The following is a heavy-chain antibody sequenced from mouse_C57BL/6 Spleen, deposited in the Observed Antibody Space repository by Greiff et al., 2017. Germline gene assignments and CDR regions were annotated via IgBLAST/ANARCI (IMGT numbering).Heavy chain of an antibody. CDR2: IYPGSGST. CDR3: ARVLLRSVNAMDY. D-gene: IGHD1-1*01. V-gene: IGHV1-55*01. J-gene: IGHJ4*01. CDR1: GYTFTSYW. Sequence: QVQLQQSGAELVKPGASVKMSCKASGYTFTSYWITWVKQRPGQGLEWIGDIYPGSGSTNYNEKFKSKDTLTVATSSSTAYMQLSSLTSEDSAVXYCARVLLRSVNAMDYWGQGTSVTVSS.